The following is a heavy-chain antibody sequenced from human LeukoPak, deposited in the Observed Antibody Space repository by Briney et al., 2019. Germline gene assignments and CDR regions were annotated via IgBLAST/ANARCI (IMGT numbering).Heavy chain of an antibody. Sequence: SETLSLTCAAYGGSFSGYYWSWIRQPPGKGLEWIGEINHSGSTNYDPSLKSRVTISVDTSKNQFSLKLSSVTAADTAVYYCARETRLRRGNRDIYYWGQGTPGTVSS. CDR1: GGSFSGYY. CDR2: INHSGST. J-gene: IGHJ4*02. D-gene: IGHD5-12*01. V-gene: IGHV4-34*01. CDR3: ARETRLRRGNRDIYY.